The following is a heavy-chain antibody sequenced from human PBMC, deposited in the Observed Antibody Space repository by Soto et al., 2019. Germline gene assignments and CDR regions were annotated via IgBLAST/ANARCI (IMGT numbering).Heavy chain of an antibody. Sequence: SVKVSCKASGGTFSSYAISWVRQAPGQGLEWMGGIIPIFGTANYAQKFQGRVTITADESTSTAYMELSSLRSEDTAVYYCARSMVHYYDSSGPPHFDYWGQGTLVTVSS. D-gene: IGHD3-22*01. V-gene: IGHV1-69*13. CDR2: IIPIFGTA. CDR1: GGTFSSYA. CDR3: ARSMVHYYDSSGPPHFDY. J-gene: IGHJ4*02.